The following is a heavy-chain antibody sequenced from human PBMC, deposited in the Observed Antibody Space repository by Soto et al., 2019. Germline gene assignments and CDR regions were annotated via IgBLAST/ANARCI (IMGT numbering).Heavy chain of an antibody. J-gene: IGHJ3*02. Sequence: GGSLRLSCAASGFIFSNYGMHWVRQAPGKGLEWVAVTSFDGSHKYYPDSVKGRFTISRDNSKNTLYLQMDSLRAEDTAVYYCAKGYCSISSCYDDALDIWGQGTMVTVSS. CDR1: GFIFSNYG. CDR3: AKGYCSISSCYDDALDI. CDR2: TSFDGSHK. V-gene: IGHV3-30*18. D-gene: IGHD2-2*01.